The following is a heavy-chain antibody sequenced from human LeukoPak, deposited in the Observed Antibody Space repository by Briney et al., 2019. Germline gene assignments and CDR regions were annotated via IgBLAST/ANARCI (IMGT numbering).Heavy chain of an antibody. J-gene: IGHJ4*02. CDR1: GGSISSGGYY. CDR2: IYHSGST. V-gene: IGHV4-30-2*01. D-gene: IGHD6-19*01. Sequence: SETLSLTRTVSGGSISSGGYYWSWLRQPPGKGLEWIGYIYHSGSTYYNPSLKSRVTISVDRSKNQFSRKLSSVTAADTAVYYCACRDSSGWYGFGYWGQGTLVTVSS. CDR3: ACRDSSGWYGFGY.